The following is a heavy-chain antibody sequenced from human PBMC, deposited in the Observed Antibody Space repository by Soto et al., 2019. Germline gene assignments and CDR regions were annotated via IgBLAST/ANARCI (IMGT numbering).Heavy chain of an antibody. Sequence: QVQLQQWGAGLLKPSETLSLTCAVYGGSFSGYYWSWIRQPPGKGLEWIGEINHSGSTNYNPSLKSRVTISVDTSKNQFSLKLSSVTAADTAVYYCARHRPGYSGYESFDYWGQGTLVTVSS. J-gene: IGHJ4*02. CDR1: GGSFSGYY. CDR2: INHSGST. CDR3: ARHRPGYSGYESFDY. D-gene: IGHD5-12*01. V-gene: IGHV4-34*01.